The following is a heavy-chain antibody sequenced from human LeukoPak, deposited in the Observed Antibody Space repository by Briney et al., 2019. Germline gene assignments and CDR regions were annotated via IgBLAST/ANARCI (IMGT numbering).Heavy chain of an antibody. CDR3: AQATGYSSGWYTFDY. CDR1: GFTFSSYA. J-gene: IGHJ4*02. V-gene: IGHV3-23*01. Sequence: GGSLRLSCAASGFTFSSYAMSWVRQAPGKGLEWVSVISGSGGSAYYADSVKGRFTISRDNSKHTLYLQMNSLRAEDTAVYYCAQATGYSSGWYTFDYWGQGTLVTVSS. D-gene: IGHD6-19*01. CDR2: ISGSGGSA.